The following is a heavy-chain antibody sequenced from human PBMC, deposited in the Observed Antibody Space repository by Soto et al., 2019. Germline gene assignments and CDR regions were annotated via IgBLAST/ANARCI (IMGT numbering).Heavy chain of an antibody. CDR2: ISAYNGNT. CDR3: ARDALLDYDILTGRPYYFDY. CDR1: GYTFTSYG. J-gene: IGHJ4*02. V-gene: IGHV1-18*01. Sequence: ASVKVSCKASGYTFTSYGISWVRQAPGQGLEWMGWISAYNGNTNYAQKLQGRVTMTTDTSTSTAYMELRSLRSDDTAVYYCARDALLDYDILTGRPYYFDYSGQATLVTVSS. D-gene: IGHD3-9*01.